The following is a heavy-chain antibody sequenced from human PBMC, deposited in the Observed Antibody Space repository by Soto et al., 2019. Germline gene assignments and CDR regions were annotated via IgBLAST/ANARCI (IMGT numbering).Heavy chain of an antibody. J-gene: IGHJ6*02. D-gene: IGHD6-6*01. CDR3: TTVYSSSGFYGMDV. Sequence: EVQLVESGGGLVKPGGSLRLSCAASAFTFSNAWMNWGRQAPGKGLEWVGRIKSKTDGGTTDYAAPVKGRFTISRDDSKNTLYLQMNSLKTEDTAVYYCTTVYSSSGFYGMDVWGQGTTVTVSS. V-gene: IGHV3-15*07. CDR2: IKSKTDGGTT. CDR1: AFTFSNAW.